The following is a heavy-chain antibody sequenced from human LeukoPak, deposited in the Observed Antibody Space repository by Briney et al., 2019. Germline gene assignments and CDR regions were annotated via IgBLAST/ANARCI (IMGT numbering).Heavy chain of an antibody. J-gene: IGHJ4*02. Sequence: GGSLRLSCAASGFTFSSYWMSWVRQAPGKGLEWVANIKQDGSEKYYVDSVKGRFTISRDNAKNSLYLQMSSLRAEDTAVYYCARGGICSSTSCYKSFDYWGQGTLVTVSS. CDR3: ARGGICSSTSCYKSFDY. V-gene: IGHV3-7*01. CDR2: IKQDGSEK. D-gene: IGHD2-2*02. CDR1: GFTFSSYW.